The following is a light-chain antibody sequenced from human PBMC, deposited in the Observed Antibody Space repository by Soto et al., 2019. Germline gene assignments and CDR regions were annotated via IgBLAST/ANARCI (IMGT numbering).Light chain of an antibody. CDR3: QQYNTFWT. Sequence: DIHMTQSPATLSASLGDRVTITCRASQTINRWLAWYQQKPGKAPQLLIYDASTLESGVPSRFSGSGSGTEFTLTINNLQPDDFATYYCQQYNTFWTFGPGTKVDIK. V-gene: IGKV1-5*01. J-gene: IGKJ1*01. CDR1: QTINRW. CDR2: DAS.